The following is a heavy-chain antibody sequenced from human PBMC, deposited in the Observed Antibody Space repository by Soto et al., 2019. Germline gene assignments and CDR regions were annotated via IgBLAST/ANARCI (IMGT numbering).Heavy chain of an antibody. CDR2: ISYDGSNK. V-gene: IGHV3-30*18. Sequence: GGSLRLSCAASGSTFSSYGMHWVRQAPGKGLEWVAVISYDGSNKYYADSVKGRFTISRDNSKNTLYLQMNSLRAEDTAVYYCAKEGLRFLEWLSKPYYYYYYYMDVWGKGTTVTVSS. D-gene: IGHD3-3*01. J-gene: IGHJ6*03. CDR1: GSTFSSYG. CDR3: AKEGLRFLEWLSKPYYYYYYYMDV.